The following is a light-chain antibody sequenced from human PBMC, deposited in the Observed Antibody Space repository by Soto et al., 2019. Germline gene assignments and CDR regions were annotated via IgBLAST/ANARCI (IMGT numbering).Light chain of an antibody. V-gene: IGKV3-11*01. CDR3: QQRSNWPPV. CDR1: QSVSRY. CDR2: DAS. Sequence: EIVLTQSPATLSLSPGERATLSCRASQSVSRYLAWYQQKPGQAPRLLIYDASNRATGIPARFSGSGSGTDFTLTISSLEPEDFAVYYCQQRSNWPPVFGGGTKV. J-gene: IGKJ4*01.